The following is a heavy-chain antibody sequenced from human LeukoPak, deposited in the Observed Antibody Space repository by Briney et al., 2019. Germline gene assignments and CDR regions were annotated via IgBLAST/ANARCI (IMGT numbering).Heavy chain of an antibody. V-gene: IGHV3-23*01. CDR1: GFTFSSYA. J-gene: IGHJ4*02. Sequence: GGSLRLSCAASGFTFSSYAMSWVRQAPGKGLEWASAISGSDGSTYYADSVKGRFTISRDNSKNTLYLQMNSLRAEDTAVYYCAKDRDNGYYYDSSGYYSLHNWGQGTLVTVSS. CDR3: AKDRDNGYYYDSSGYYSLHN. CDR2: ISGSDGST. D-gene: IGHD3-22*01.